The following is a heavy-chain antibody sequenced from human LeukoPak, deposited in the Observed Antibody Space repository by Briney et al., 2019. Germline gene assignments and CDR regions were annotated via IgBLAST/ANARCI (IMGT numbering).Heavy chain of an antibody. CDR2: IYYSGST. CDR1: GGSISSSSYY. J-gene: IGHJ4*02. V-gene: IGHV4-39*01. D-gene: IGHD3-9*01. CDR3: ARHFYDILTGSEFDY. Sequence: SETLSLTCTVSGGSISSSSYYWGWLRQPQGKGVEWDVSIYYSGSTYYNPVMKSRITISVNTTKKQFSQKLSPGTAADTAVYYCARHFYDILTGSEFDYWGQGTLVTVSS.